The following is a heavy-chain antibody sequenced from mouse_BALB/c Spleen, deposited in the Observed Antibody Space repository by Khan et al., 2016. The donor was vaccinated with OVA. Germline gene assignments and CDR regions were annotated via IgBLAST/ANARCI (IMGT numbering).Heavy chain of an antibody. CDR2: ISYSGNT. CDR3: ASKAYYDYDPFPY. V-gene: IGHV3-2*02. Sequence: EVQLQESGPGLVKPSQSLSLTCTVTGYSITSEYTWNWIRQFPGNKLEWMGFISYSGNTRYNPSLQSRISITRDTSKNQFFLQLNSVTSEAPATYYCASKAYYDYDPFPYWGQGTLVTVSA. D-gene: IGHD2-4*01. J-gene: IGHJ3*01. CDR1: GYSITSEYT.